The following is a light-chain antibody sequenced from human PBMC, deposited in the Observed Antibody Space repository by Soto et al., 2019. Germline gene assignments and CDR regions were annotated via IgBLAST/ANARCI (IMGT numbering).Light chain of an antibody. V-gene: IGKV1-5*03. CDR3: LQYNSHRT. CDR1: ESISTW. J-gene: IGKJ1*01. Sequence: DIQITHSPSTLSASVGDRVTITCRSSESISTWLAWHQQKPGKAPKLLIYKASSLQSGVSGRFSGSGSGTEFTLTISSLQPDDVATYYCLQYNSHRTLGQGTKVDIK. CDR2: KAS.